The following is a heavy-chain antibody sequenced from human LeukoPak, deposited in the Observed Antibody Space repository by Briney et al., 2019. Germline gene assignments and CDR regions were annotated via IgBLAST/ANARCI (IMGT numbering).Heavy chain of an antibody. D-gene: IGHD2-15*01. J-gene: IGHJ4*02. CDR1: GFTFSASY. CDR2: ISSSSSYI. CDR3: ARERCSGGSCYFDY. V-gene: IGHV3-21*01. Sequence: PGGSLRPSCAASGFTFSASYMTWVRQAPGKGLEWVSSISSSSSYIYYADSVKGRFTISRDNAKNSLYLQMNSLRAEDTAVYYCARERCSGGSCYFDYWGQGTLVTVSS.